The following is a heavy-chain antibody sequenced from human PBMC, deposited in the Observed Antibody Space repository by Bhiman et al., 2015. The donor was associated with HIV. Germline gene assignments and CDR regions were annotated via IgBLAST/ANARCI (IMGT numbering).Heavy chain of an antibody. CDR1: GFTFSSYE. J-gene: IGHJ3*02. V-gene: IGHV3-48*03. Sequence: EVQLVESGGGLVHPGGSLRLSCAASGFTFSSYEMNWVRQAPGKGLEWLSYMSSSGSTIYYADSVKGRFTISRDNAKNSLYLQMTSLRAEDTAVYYCAREHSSGWSDAFDIWGQG. D-gene: IGHD6-19*01. CDR3: AREHSSGWSDAFDI. CDR2: MSSSGSTI.